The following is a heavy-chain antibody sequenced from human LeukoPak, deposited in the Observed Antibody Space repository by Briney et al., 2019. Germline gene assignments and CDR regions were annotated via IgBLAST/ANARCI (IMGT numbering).Heavy chain of an antibody. V-gene: IGHV3-21*01. D-gene: IGHD5-18*01. CDR1: GSTFSSYT. Sequence: PGGSLRLSCAASGSTFSSYTMHWIRQAPGKGLEWVSSISGSNSYIFYADSVKGRFTVSRDNAKDSLYLQMNSLRAEDTAVYYCAKDTGYPVVDYGMDVWGQGTTVTVSS. CDR2: ISGSNSYI. CDR3: AKDTGYPVVDYGMDV. J-gene: IGHJ6*02.